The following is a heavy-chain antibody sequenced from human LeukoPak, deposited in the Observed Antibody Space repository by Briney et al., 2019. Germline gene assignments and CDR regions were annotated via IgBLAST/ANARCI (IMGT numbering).Heavy chain of an antibody. CDR3: ARGYSSSWKRKVLDY. CDR2: ISAYNGNT. CDR1: GYTFTSYG. J-gene: IGHJ4*02. Sequence: GASVKVSCKASGYTFTSYGVSWVRQAPGQGLEWMGWISAYNGNTNYAQKLQGRVTMTTDTSTSTAYMELRSLRSDDTAVYYCARGYSSSWKRKVLDYWGQGTLVTVSS. D-gene: IGHD6-13*01. V-gene: IGHV1-18*01.